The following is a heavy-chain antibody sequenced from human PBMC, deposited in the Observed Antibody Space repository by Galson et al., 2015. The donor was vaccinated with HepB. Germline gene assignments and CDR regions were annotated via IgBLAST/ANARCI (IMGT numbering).Heavy chain of an antibody. D-gene: IGHD1-26*01. CDR1: GYTFTSYY. CDR3: ARDRWELGAAFDY. Sequence: SVKVSCKASGYTFTSYYMHWVRQAPGQGLEWMGIIDPSGGSTSYAQKFQGRVTMSRDTSTSTVYMELSSLRSEDTAVYYCARDRWELGAAFDYWGQGTLVTVSS. J-gene: IGHJ4*02. CDR2: IDPSGGST. V-gene: IGHV1-46*03.